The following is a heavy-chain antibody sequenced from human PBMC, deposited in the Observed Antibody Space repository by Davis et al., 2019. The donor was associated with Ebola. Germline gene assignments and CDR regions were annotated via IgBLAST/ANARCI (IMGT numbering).Heavy chain of an antibody. J-gene: IGHJ5*02. D-gene: IGHD3-3*01. Sequence: SETLSLTCTVSGGSISSYYWSWIRQPPGKGLEWIGYIYYSGSTNYNPSLKSRVTISVDTSTNQFSLKLSSVTAADTAVYYCARLNSKDFWSGYYTGNWFDPWGQGTLVTVSS. CDR3: ARLNSKDFWSGYYTGNWFDP. CDR1: GGSISSYY. CDR2: IYYSGST. V-gene: IGHV4-59*08.